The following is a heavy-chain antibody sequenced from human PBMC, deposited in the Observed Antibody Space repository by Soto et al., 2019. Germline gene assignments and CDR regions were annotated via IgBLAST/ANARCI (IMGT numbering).Heavy chain of an antibody. V-gene: IGHV3-21*01. CDR3: ARDYCSSTSCYPYYYYGMDV. Sequence: GGSLRLSCAASGFSFTNYSMNWVRQAPGKGLEWVSSISSSSSYIYYADSVKGRFTISRDNAKNSLYLQMNSLRAEDTAVYYCARDYCSSTSCYPYYYYGMDVWGQGTTVTVSS. CDR1: GFSFTNYS. D-gene: IGHD2-2*01. CDR2: ISSSSSYI. J-gene: IGHJ6*02.